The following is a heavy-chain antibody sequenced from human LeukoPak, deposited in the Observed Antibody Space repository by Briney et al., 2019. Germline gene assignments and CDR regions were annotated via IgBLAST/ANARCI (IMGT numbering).Heavy chain of an antibody. Sequence: GGSLRLSCAASGFTFSSFWMNWVRQAPGGGLEWVANIKQDGSEKYYVDSMKGRFTISRDNAKNSLYLQMNSLRAEDTAVYYCAGGTGCLIGYWGQGTLVTVSS. V-gene: IGHV3-7*01. D-gene: IGHD2-8*02. CDR1: GFTFSSFW. CDR3: AGGTGCLIGY. CDR2: IKQDGSEK. J-gene: IGHJ4*02.